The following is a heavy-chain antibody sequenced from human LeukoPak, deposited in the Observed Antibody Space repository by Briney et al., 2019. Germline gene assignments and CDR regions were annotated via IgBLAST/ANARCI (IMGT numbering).Heavy chain of an antibody. Sequence: ASGNVSCKASGYTFTSYGISWVRQAPGQGLEWMGWISAYNGNTNYAQKLQGRVTMTTDTSTSTAYMELRSLSSDDTDVYYCARQAAVARFSPSGYYFDYWGKGTMVTVSS. J-gene: IGHJ4*02. CDR3: ARQAAVARFSPSGYYFDY. D-gene: IGHD6-19*01. CDR1: GYTFTSYG. CDR2: ISAYNGNT. V-gene: IGHV1-18*01.